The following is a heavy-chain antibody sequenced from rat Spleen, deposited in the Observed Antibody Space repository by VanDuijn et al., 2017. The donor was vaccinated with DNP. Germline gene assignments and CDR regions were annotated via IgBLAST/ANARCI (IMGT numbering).Heavy chain of an antibody. CDR2: ISSDGGSN. CDR1: GFTFSDYY. CDR3: AIYYYSGDNWSGY. Sequence: EVQLVESGGGLVQPGRSLKLSCAASGFTFSDYYMAWVRQAPTRGLEWVAYISSDGGSNYNGDSVKGRFTISRDNARNTLYLQMNSLRSEDTATYYCAIYYYSGDNWSGYWGQGTLVTVSS. D-gene: IGHD1-1*01. J-gene: IGHJ3*01. V-gene: IGHV5-20*01.